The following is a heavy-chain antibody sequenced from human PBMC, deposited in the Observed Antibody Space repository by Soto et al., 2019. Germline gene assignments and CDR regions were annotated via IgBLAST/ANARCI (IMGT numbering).Heavy chain of an antibody. CDR3: ARGGGALITTFWSGYYTAPYYYGMDV. CDR1: GYTFTSYD. CDR2: MNPNSGNT. V-gene: IGHV1-8*01. Sequence: GASVKVSCKASGYTFTSYDINWVRQATGQGLEWMGWMNPNSGNTGYAQKFQGRVTMTRNTSISTAYMELSSLRSEDTAVYYCARGGGALITTFWSGYYTAPYYYGMDVWGQGTTLTVSS. J-gene: IGHJ6*02. D-gene: IGHD3-3*01.